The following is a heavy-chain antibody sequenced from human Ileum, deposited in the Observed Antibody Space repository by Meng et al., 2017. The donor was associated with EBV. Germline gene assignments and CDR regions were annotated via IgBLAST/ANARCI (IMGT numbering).Heavy chain of an antibody. D-gene: IGHD3-16*01. Sequence: HLHVQPVGPGVGPPSDAPSVTASVSACSSNISSYSCCWVRQPPGKGLEWIARIIYSGATYYNPTLRNRITTSEDTSKNRLSLKVSSVTAADTAVYYCARHIRHGLIGYWFDPWGQGTLVTVSS. CDR1: ACSSNISSYS. CDR2: IIYSGAT. V-gene: IGHV4-39*01. CDR3: ARHIRHGLIGYWFDP. J-gene: IGHJ5*02.